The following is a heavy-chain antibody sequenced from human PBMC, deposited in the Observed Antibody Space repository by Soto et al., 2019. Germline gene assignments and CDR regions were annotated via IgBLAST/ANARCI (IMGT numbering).Heavy chain of an antibody. D-gene: IGHD6-19*01. V-gene: IGHV3-23*01. Sequence: EVQLLESGGGLVQPGGSLRLSCAASGFTFSSYAMSWVRQAPGKGLEWVSAISGSGGSTYYADSVKGRFTISRDNSKNTLYLQMNSLRAEDTAVYYCAKDLRQWLVRTGDAFDIWGQGTMVTVSS. J-gene: IGHJ3*02. CDR3: AKDLRQWLVRTGDAFDI. CDR1: GFTFSSYA. CDR2: ISGSGGST.